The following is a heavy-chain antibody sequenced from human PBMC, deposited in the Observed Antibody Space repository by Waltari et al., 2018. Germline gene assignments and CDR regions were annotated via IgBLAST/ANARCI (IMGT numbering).Heavy chain of an antibody. Sequence: EVQLLESGGGLVQPGGSLRLSCAASGFTFSSYAMSWVRQAPGKGLGWGSAISGSGGSTYYADSVKGRFTISRDNSKNTLYLQMNSLRAEDTAVYYCATSWSIAARFEREVWGQGTLVTVSS. CDR3: ATSWSIAARFEREV. D-gene: IGHD6-6*01. V-gene: IGHV3-23*01. CDR1: GFTFSSYA. J-gene: IGHJ4*02. CDR2: ISGSGGST.